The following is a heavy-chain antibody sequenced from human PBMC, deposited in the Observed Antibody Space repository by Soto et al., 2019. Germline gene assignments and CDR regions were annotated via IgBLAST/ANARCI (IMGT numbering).Heavy chain of an antibody. Sequence: GGSLRLSCAASGFTFSSYGVHWVRQAPGKGLEWVAVISYDGSNKYYADSVKGRFTISRDNSKNTLYLQMNSLRAEDTAVYYCARCTRYCSGGSCYFPPGYYYYYGMDVWGQGTTVTVSS. CDR1: GFTFSSYG. CDR3: ARCTRYCSGGSCYFPPGYYYYYGMDV. J-gene: IGHJ6*02. V-gene: IGHV3-30*03. CDR2: ISYDGSNK. D-gene: IGHD2-15*01.